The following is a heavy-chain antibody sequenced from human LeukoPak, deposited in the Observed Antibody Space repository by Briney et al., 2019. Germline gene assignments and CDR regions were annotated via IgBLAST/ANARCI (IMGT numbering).Heavy chain of an antibody. Sequence: SETLSLTCAVYGGSFSGYYWSWIRQPPGKGLEWIGEINHSGSTNYNPSLKSRVTIPVDTSKNQFSLKLSSVTAADTAVYYCARGSSVRYDYVWGSYRYIGDFDYWGQGTLVTVSS. J-gene: IGHJ4*02. CDR2: INHSGST. CDR1: GGSFSGYY. V-gene: IGHV4-34*01. CDR3: ARGSSVRYDYVWGSYRYIGDFDY. D-gene: IGHD3-16*02.